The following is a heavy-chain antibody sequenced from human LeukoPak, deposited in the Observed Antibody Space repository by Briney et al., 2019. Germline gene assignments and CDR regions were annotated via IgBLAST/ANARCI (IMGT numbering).Heavy chain of an antibody. CDR3: ARASGSYNCDY. D-gene: IGHD1-26*01. Sequence: PSETLSLTCTVSGGSISSSSYYWGWIRQPPGKGPEWIGSIYYSGSTYYNPSLKSRVTISVDTSKNQFSLKLSSVTAADTAVYYCARASGSYNCDYWGQGTLVTVSS. CDR2: IYYSGST. CDR1: GGSISSSSYY. V-gene: IGHV4-39*01. J-gene: IGHJ4*02.